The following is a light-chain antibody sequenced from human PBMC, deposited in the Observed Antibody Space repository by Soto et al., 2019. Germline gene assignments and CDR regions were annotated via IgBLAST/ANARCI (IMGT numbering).Light chain of an antibody. CDR2: GAS. Sequence: EIVMTQSPATLSVSPGERATLSCRASQSVSSNLAWYQQKPGQAPRLLIYGASNRATGIPDRFSGSGSGTDFTLTISSLQPDDFATYYCQHYKMYSPWTFGQGTKVE. CDR1: QSVSSN. J-gene: IGKJ1*01. V-gene: IGKV3D-15*01. CDR3: QHYKMYSPWT.